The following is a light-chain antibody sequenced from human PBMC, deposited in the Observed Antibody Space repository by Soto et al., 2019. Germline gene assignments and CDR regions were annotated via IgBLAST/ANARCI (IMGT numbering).Light chain of an antibody. V-gene: IGKV3-20*01. CDR1: QSVSSSY. CDR2: GAS. Sequence: ELVLTQSPGALSLSPGERATLSCGASQSVSSSYLAWYQQKPGQAPRLLIYGASTRATGIPDRFSGSGSGTNFTLTISRLEPDDFAVYYCQQYGSSPRTFGQGTKVEIK. J-gene: IGKJ1*01. CDR3: QQYGSSPRT.